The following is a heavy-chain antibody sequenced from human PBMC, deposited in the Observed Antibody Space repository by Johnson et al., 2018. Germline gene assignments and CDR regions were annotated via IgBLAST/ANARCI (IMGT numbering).Heavy chain of an antibody. Sequence: VQLVETGGGVVQPGRSXRLSCAASGFTFSSYAMHWVRQAPGTGLEWVAFISYDGSNKYYADSVKGRFTISRDNATNSLYLQMNSLRAEDTALYYCAKGVGYCSSTSWWGMDVWGQGTTVTVSS. CDR2: ISYDGSNK. CDR1: GFTFSSYA. V-gene: IGHV3-30*18. CDR3: AKGVGYCSSTSWWGMDV. J-gene: IGHJ6*02. D-gene: IGHD2-2*01.